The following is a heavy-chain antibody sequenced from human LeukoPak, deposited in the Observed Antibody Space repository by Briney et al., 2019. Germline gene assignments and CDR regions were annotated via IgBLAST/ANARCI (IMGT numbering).Heavy chain of an antibody. V-gene: IGHV4-38-2*01. CDR3: ARLAADSPYYYYYMDV. D-gene: IGHD2-15*01. J-gene: IGHJ6*03. CDR1: GYSISSGYY. Sequence: SETLPLTCAVSGYSISSGYYWGWIRQPPGKGLEWIGSIYHSGSTYYNPSLKSRVTISVDTSKNQFSLKLSSVTAADTAVYYCARLAADSPYYYYYMDVWGKGTTVTVSS. CDR2: IYHSGST.